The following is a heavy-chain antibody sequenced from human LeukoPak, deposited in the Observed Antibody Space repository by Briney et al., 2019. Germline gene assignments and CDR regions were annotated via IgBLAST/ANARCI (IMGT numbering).Heavy chain of an antibody. CDR2: INPSGGST. V-gene: IGHV1-46*03. CDR3: ARTYCSSTSCYPFDY. D-gene: IGHD2-2*01. CDR1: GYTFTSYY. J-gene: IGHJ4*02. Sequence: ASVKVSCEASGYTFTSYYMHWVRQAPGQGLEWMGIINPSGGSTSYAQKFQGRVTMTRDTSTSTVYMELSSLRSEDTAVYYCARTYCSSTSCYPFDYWGQGTLVTVSS.